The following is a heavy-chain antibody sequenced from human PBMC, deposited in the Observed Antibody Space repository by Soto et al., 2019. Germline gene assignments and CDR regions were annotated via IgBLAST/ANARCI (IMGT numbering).Heavy chain of an antibody. D-gene: IGHD5-18*01. J-gene: IGHJ4*02. CDR3: ARERGYSYGYQDY. Sequence: QVQLQQWGAGLLKPSETLSLTCAVYGGSFSGYYWSWIRQPPGNGLEWIGEINHSGSTNYNPSLKSRVTISVDTSKNQFSLKLSSVTAADTAVYYCARERGYSYGYQDYWGQGTLVTVSS. CDR2: INHSGST. V-gene: IGHV4-34*01. CDR1: GGSFSGYY.